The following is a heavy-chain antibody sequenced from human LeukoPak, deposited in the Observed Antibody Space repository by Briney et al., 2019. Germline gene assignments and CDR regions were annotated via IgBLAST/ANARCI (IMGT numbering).Heavy chain of an antibody. J-gene: IGHJ6*03. CDR3: ARGGFGIVVVPAATSSRGINYYYYYMDV. CDR1: GYTFTSYG. CDR2: ISAYNGNT. V-gene: IGHV1-18*01. D-gene: IGHD2-2*01. Sequence: EASVKVSCKASGYTFTSYGISWVRQAPGQGLEWMGWISAYNGNTNYAQKLQGRVTMTTDTSTSTAYMELRSLRSDDTAVYYCARGGFGIVVVPAATSSRGINYYYYYMDVWGKGTTVTVSS.